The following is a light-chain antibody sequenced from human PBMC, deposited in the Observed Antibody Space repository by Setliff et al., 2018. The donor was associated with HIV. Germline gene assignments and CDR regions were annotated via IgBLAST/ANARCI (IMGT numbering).Light chain of an antibody. V-gene: IGLV1-40*01. CDR3: QTYDTRLNIYV. CDR2: GSR. Sequence: QFVLTQPPSVSGAPGQRVTIFCTGGPSTIGPGHDVHWYQQLPGTAPKLLVYGSRNRPSGVPDRFSGSKSGNSASLAITGLQAEDEGDYYCQTYDTRLNIYVFGTGTKVT. CDR1: PSTIGPGHD. J-gene: IGLJ1*01.